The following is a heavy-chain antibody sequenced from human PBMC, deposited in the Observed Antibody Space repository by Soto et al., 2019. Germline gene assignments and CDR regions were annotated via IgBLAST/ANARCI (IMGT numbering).Heavy chain of an antibody. CDR1: GLSCSRWW. V-gene: IGHV3-23*01. CDR2: FIWNGNYI. CDR3: AKDLAAYDFWSGYYFGWSGSNNWFDP. Sequence: VGSLWVYSGASGLSCSRWWVSRVRHVPGKGPEWVSSFIWNGNYIHYADSVKGRFTISRDNSKNTLYLQMNSLRAEDTAVYYCAKDLAAYDFWSGYYFGWSGSNNWFDPWGQGTLVTVSS. D-gene: IGHD3-3*01. J-gene: IGHJ5*02.